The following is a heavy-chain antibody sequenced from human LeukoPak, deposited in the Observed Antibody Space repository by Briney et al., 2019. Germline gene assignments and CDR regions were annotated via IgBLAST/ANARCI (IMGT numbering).Heavy chain of an antibody. CDR3: ARGGQQWRGGNYFDS. CDR2: ITTGRGET. CDR1: GYTFTDYA. V-gene: IGHV1-3*03. Sequence: ASVKVSCKASGYTFTDYALHWVRQAPGQSLEWMGWITTGRGETRYSQDFQRRITLTRDKSANTVYMDLSDLTSEDTAIYYCARGGQQWRGGNYFDSWGQGTLVAVSS. D-gene: IGHD6-19*01. J-gene: IGHJ4*02.